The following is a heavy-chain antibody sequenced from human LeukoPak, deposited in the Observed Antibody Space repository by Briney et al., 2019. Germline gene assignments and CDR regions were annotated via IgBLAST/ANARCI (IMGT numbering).Heavy chain of an antibody. V-gene: IGHV3-7*01. Sequence: GVSLRLSCAASGFTFRNYWMSWVRQAPGKGLEWVAFIKEDGSDKHYVDSVKGRFTISRDNAQNSLYLQMNTLRAEDTAVYFCHQPVTLPAWGQGTLVTVSS. J-gene: IGHJ5*02. CDR1: GFTFRNYW. D-gene: IGHD2-2*01. CDR2: IKEDGSDK. CDR3: HQPVTLPA.